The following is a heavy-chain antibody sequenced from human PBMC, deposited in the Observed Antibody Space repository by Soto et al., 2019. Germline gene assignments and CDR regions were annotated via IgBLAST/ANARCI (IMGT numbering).Heavy chain of an antibody. CDR1: GYSLTSYW. CDR2: IYPGDSDT. CDR3: ARSEWLRNYYYGMDV. D-gene: IGHD5-12*01. Sequence: PGESLKISCRGSGYSLTSYWIGWVRQMPGKGLEWMGIIYPGDSDTRYSTSFQGQVTISADKSISTAYLQWSSLKASDTAMYYCARSEWLRNYYYGMDVWGQGTTVTVSS. J-gene: IGHJ6*02. V-gene: IGHV5-51*01.